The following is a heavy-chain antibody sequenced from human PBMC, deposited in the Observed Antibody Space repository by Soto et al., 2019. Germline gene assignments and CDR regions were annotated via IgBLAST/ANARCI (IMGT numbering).Heavy chain of an antibody. CDR1: GFTFSSYG. CDR2: IWYDGSNK. D-gene: IGHD2-15*01. J-gene: IGHJ4*02. V-gene: IGHV3-33*01. Sequence: GGSLRLSCAASGFTFSSYGMHWVRQAPGKGLEWVAVIWYDGSNKYYADSVKGRFTISRDNSKNTLYLQMNSLRAEDTAVYYCARDGNVVEGATLDYWGQGTLVTVSS. CDR3: ARDGNVVEGATLDY.